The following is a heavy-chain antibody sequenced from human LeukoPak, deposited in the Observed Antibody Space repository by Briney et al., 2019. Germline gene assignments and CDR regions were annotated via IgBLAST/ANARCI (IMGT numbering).Heavy chain of an antibody. CDR1: GGSISSYY. CDR2: IYTSVST. J-gene: IGHJ4*02. V-gene: IGHV4-4*07. D-gene: IGHD3-22*01. Sequence: SETLSLTCTVAGGSISSYYWSWIRQPAGKGLEWIGRIYTSVSTNYNPSLKSRVTMSVDTSKNQFSLKLSSVTAADTAVYVCARDKYYYDSSGYYSFDYWGQGTLVTVSS. CDR3: ARDKYYYDSSGYYSFDY.